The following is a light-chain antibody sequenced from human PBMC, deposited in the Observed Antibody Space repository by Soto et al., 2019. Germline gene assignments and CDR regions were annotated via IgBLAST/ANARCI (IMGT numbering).Light chain of an antibody. CDR2: GAS. CDR3: QQSYSTRIT. Sequence: EIVLTPSPCTLSLSPGARATLSCRASQSVSSSYLAWYQQKPGQAPRLLIYGASSRATGIPDRFSGSGSGTDFTLTISSLQPEDFATYYCQQSYSTRITFGQGTRLEIK. J-gene: IGKJ5*01. V-gene: IGKV3-20*01. CDR1: QSVSSSY.